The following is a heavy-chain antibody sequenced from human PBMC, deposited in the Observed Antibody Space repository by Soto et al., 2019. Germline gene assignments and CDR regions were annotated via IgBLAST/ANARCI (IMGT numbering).Heavy chain of an antibody. D-gene: IGHD6-13*01. J-gene: IGHJ4*02. Sequence: EVQLLESGGGLVQPGGSLRLSCAASGFTFSSYAMSWVRQAPGKGLEWVSAISGSGGSTYYADSVKGRFTISRDNSKNTRYLKMNSLRAENTAEYYCAYSSTPFDYWGQGTLVTVSS. CDR3: AYSSTPFDY. CDR2: ISGSGGST. V-gene: IGHV3-23*01. CDR1: GFTFSSYA.